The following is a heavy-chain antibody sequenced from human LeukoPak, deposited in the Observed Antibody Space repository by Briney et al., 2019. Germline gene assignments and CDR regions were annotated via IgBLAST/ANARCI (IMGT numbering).Heavy chain of an antibody. J-gene: IGHJ4*02. V-gene: IGHV4-39*01. Sequence: SETLSLTCTVSVCSIRGSSYHWGWLRQPPGKGLEWIGSIYYSGSTYYNPSLKSRVTISVDTTKNQFSLKLSPVPAADTSVYCYAVHRGEVASGDYWGQGTLVTVSS. D-gene: IGHD2-15*01. CDR1: VCSIRGSSYH. CDR2: IYYSGST. CDR3: AVHRGEVASGDY.